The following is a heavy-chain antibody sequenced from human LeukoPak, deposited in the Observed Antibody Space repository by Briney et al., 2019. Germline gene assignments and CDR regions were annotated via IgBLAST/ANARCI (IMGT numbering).Heavy chain of an antibody. CDR2: VDSRGTP. J-gene: IGHJ4*02. CDR3: AGDDNNISWYFY. V-gene: IGHV4-39*02. Sequence: SETLSLTCTVSGASINSGSYYWAWIRQSPGKGLEWIGSVDSRGTPSYNPSLKSRVTISVDTSKNQLSLRLSSLTAADTAVYYCAGDDNNISWYFYCGQGTLVSVSS. CDR1: GASINSGSYY. D-gene: IGHD6-13*01.